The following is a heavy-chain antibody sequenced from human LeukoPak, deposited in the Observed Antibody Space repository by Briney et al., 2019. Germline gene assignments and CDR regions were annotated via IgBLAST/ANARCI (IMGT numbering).Heavy chain of an antibody. CDR3: ARDGSGSYLL. V-gene: IGHV4-59*01. CDR1: GGSISSYY. D-gene: IGHD3-10*01. CDR2: IYYSGST. Sequence: SETLSLTCTVAGGSISSYYWSWIRQPPGKGLEWIGYIYYSGSTNYNPSLKSRVTISVDTSKNQFSLKLSSVTAADTAVYYCARDGSGSYLLWGQGTLVTVSS. J-gene: IGHJ4*02.